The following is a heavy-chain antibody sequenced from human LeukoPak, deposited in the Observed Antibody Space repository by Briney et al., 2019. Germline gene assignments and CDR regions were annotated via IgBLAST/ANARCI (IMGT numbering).Heavy chain of an antibody. V-gene: IGHV1-46*01. CDR1: GYTFINNW. CDR2: INPTGTTT. Sequence: ASVKVSCKASGYTFINNWMHWVGQAPGQGLEWGGLINPTGTTTLYAQKFQGRVTLTRDMSTSTDYMELRSLKSEDTAGYYCARDNSVGDIAWWFDPWGQGTLVTVSS. CDR3: ARDNSVGDIAWWFDP. J-gene: IGHJ5*02. D-gene: IGHD3-10*01.